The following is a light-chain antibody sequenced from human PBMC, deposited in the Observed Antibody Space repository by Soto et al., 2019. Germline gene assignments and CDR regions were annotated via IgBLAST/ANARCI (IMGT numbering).Light chain of an antibody. CDR2: DVT. Sequence: QSALTQPASVSGSPGQWITISCTGTGTDVGGYDRVSWYQQHTGKAPKLLISDVTTRPTGISDRFPGSNSGNTASLTISGLQTEDYAVYYCTSRAPGPTLGLFGGGTKLTVL. V-gene: IGLV2-14*03. CDR1: GTDVGGYDR. J-gene: IGLJ2*01. CDR3: TSRAPGPTLGL.